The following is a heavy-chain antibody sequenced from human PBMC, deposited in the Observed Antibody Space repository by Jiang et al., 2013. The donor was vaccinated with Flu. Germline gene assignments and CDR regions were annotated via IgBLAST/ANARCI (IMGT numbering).Heavy chain of an antibody. Sequence: SETLSLTCTVSGGSISSYYWSWIRQPPGKGLEWIGYIYYSGSTNYNPSLKSRVTISVDTSKNQFSLKLSSVTAADTAVYYCARAQDSSGWYVDYWGQGTLVTVSS. D-gene: IGHD6-19*01. CDR1: GGSISSYY. CDR3: ARAQDSSGWYVDY. CDR2: IYYSGST. J-gene: IGHJ4*02. V-gene: IGHV4-59*01.